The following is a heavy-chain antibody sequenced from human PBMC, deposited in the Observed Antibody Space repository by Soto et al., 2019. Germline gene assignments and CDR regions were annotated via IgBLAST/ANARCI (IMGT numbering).Heavy chain of an antibody. Sequence: QGQLVPSGAEVKKPGSSVKVSCKASGGTFSSYTISWVRQAPGQGLEWMGRIIPILGIANYAQKFQGRVTITAGKSTSTAYMELSSRRSEDSAVYYCAIDYYDSSGYPGYWGQGTLVTVSS. CDR1: GGTFSSYT. CDR3: AIDYYDSSGYPGY. D-gene: IGHD3-22*01. J-gene: IGHJ4*02. V-gene: IGHV1-69*02. CDR2: IIPILGIA.